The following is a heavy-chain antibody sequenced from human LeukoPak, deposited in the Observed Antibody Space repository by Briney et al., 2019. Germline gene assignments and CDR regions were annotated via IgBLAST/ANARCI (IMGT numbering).Heavy chain of an antibody. J-gene: IGHJ4*02. CDR3: AKGSSSGTVDY. D-gene: IGHD3-22*01. Sequence: GGSLRLSCAASGFTLSDYYMCCIRQAPGKGLEWVSYISGSTSYTNYADSVKGRFTFSRDNSKYTLYLQMNSLRAEDAAVYYCAKGSSSGTVDYWGQGTLVAVSS. CDR2: ISGSTSYT. CDR1: GFTLSDYY. V-gene: IGHV3-11*06.